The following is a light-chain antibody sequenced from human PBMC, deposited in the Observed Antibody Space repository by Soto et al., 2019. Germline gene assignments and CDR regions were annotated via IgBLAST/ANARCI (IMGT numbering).Light chain of an antibody. V-gene: IGKV1-33*01. J-gene: IGKJ2*01. CDR1: QDIGKS. CDR3: QHYHNLPYT. Sequence: DIQMTQSPSSLSASVGDRVTITCQASQDIGKSLHWYQKKPGKAPKLLMYDASNLETGVPARFSGSRSGTEFTLSINSLQPEDVATYYCQHYHNLPYTFGRWTKLEI. CDR2: DAS.